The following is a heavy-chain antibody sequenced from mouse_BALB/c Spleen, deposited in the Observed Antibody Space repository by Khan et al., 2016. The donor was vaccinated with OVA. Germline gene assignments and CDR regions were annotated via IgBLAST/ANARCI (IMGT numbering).Heavy chain of an antibody. V-gene: IGHV1S136*01. Sequence: VQLKESGPELVKPGASVKMSCEASGYTFTSYVIHWVKQKPGQGLEGIGYIYPFNDDTKYNEKFKGKATLTSDTSSSTAYMELRSLTSEDSAVYYCAKNYRYDVYFDYWGQGTTLTVSS. J-gene: IGHJ2*01. CDR1: GYTFTSYV. CDR2: IYPFNDDT. D-gene: IGHD2-14*01. CDR3: AKNYRYDVYFDY.